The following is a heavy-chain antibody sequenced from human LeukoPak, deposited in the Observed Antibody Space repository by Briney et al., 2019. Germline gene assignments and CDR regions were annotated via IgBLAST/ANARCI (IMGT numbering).Heavy chain of an antibody. CDR3: ARPPNEVAAAGTMKY. D-gene: IGHD6-13*01. J-gene: IGHJ1*01. CDR1: GYTFTDSY. V-gene: IGHV1-2*02. Sequence: ASVKVSCKPSGYTFTDSYMHWVRQAPGQGLEWLGWINPNTGGTHYAQKFQGRVTMTRDTSISTAYMELSRLRSDDTAVYFCARPPNEVAAAGTMKYGGQGRLVIVSS. CDR2: INPNTGGT.